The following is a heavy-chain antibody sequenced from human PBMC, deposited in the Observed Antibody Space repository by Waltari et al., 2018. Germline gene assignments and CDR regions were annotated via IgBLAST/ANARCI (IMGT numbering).Heavy chain of an antibody. CDR2: INHSGST. Sequence: QVQLQQWGAGLLKPSETLSLTCAVYGGSFSGYYWSWIRQPPGEGLELIGEINHSGSTNYNPSLKSRVTISVDTSKNQFSLKLSSVTAADTAVYYCARGWNSSGYYYYYYMDVWGKGTTVTVSS. CDR3: ARGWNSSGYYYYYYMDV. CDR1: GGSFSGYY. V-gene: IGHV4-34*01. J-gene: IGHJ6*03. D-gene: IGHD6-19*01.